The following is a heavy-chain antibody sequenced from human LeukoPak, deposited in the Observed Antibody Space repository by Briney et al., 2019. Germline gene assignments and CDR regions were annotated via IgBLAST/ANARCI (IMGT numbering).Heavy chain of an antibody. CDR2: IYYSGSGST. Sequence: PSETLSLTCTVSGGSISGYYWSWIRQPPGKGLEWIGYIYYSGSGSTNYNPSLKSRVTISVDTSKNQFSLKLSSVTAADTAVYYCARHGGYNQDAWGQGTTVTVSS. V-gene: IGHV4-59*12. CDR3: ARHGGYNQDA. J-gene: IGHJ6*02. D-gene: IGHD5-12*01. CDR1: GGSISGYY.